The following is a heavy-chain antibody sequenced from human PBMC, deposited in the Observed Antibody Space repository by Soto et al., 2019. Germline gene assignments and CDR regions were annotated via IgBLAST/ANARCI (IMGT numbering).Heavy chain of an antibody. V-gene: IGHV1-58*01. D-gene: IGHD4-17*01. Sequence: SVXVSCKASGYTFTTYGVYWLRQARGQGLEWIGWIDVGSGNTKYAQKFQERVTITRDMSTSTVYMELSSLRSEDTAVYYCVAGYGGNSGAFDIWGQGTMVTVSS. J-gene: IGHJ3*02. CDR2: IDVGSGNT. CDR1: GYTFTTYG. CDR3: VAGYGGNSGAFDI.